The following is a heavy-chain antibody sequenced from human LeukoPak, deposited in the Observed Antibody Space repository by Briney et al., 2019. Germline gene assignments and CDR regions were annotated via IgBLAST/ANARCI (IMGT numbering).Heavy chain of an antibody. V-gene: IGHV4-34*01. Sequence: SETLSLTYAVYGGSFSGYYCSWIRQPPGKGLEWIGEINHSGSTNYNPSLKSRVTISVDTSKNQFSLKLSSVTAADTAVYYCARARPGGSYYMDVWGKGTTVTVSS. J-gene: IGHJ6*03. CDR3: ARARPGGSYYMDV. D-gene: IGHD1-26*01. CDR1: GGSFSGYY. CDR2: INHSGST.